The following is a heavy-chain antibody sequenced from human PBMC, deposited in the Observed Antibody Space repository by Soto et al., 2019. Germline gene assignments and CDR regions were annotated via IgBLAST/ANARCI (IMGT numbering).Heavy chain of an antibody. D-gene: IGHD4-17*01. Sequence: QVQLQESGPGLVKPSETLSLTCTVSSGSIINYYWSWIRQPPGKGLEWIGFIYYSGSTNYNSFLKSRVAMSEDMSRQQLYLQLNSGTAADTAVNYCASRLTLATTTGDAFDLWGQGTMVTVSS. J-gene: IGHJ3*01. CDR1: SGSIINYY. CDR2: IYYSGST. CDR3: ASRLTLATTTGDAFDL. V-gene: IGHV4-59*01.